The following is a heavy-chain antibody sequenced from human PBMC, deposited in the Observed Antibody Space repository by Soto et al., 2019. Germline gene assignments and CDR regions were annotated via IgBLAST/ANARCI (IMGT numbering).Heavy chain of an antibody. CDR1: GGTFSSYA. J-gene: IGHJ5*02. CDR2: IIPIFGTA. CDR3: ARAGSAGYYNSNWFDP. D-gene: IGHD3-10*01. Sequence: SVKVSCKASGGTFSSYAISWVRQAPGQGLEWMGGIIPIFGTANYAQKFQGRVTITADESTSTAYMELSSLRSEDTAVYYCARAGSAGYYNSNWFDPWGQGTLVTVS. V-gene: IGHV1-69*13.